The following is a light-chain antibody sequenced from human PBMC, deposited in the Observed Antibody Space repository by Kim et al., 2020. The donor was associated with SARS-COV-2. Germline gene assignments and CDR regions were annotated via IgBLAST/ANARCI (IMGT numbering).Light chain of an antibody. J-gene: IGKJ4*01. V-gene: IGKV3-11*01. CDR2: DAS. CDR3: QQRSNWLT. CDR1: QSVSSY. Sequence: EIVLTQSPATLSLSPGERATLPCRASQSVSSYLAWYQQKPGQAPRLLIYDASNRATGIPARFSGSGSGTDFTPTISSLEPEDFAVYYCQQRSNWLTFGGGTKVDIK.